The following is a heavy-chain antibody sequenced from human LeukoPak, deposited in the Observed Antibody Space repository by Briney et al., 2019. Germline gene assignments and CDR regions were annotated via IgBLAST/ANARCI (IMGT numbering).Heavy chain of an antibody. Sequence: GASVKVSCKASGYTFTSYGISWVRQAPGQGLEWMGWISVYNGDTIYAQKLQGRVTMTTDTSTSTAYMELRSLRSDDTAVFYCARAVDAALRDLDYWGQGTLVTVSS. CDR1: GYTFTSYG. CDR3: ARAVDAALRDLDY. V-gene: IGHV1-18*01. J-gene: IGHJ4*02. CDR2: ISVYNGDT. D-gene: IGHD5-18*01.